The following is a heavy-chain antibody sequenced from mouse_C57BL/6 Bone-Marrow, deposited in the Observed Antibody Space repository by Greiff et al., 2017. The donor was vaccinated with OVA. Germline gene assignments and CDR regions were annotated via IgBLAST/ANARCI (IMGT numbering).Heavy chain of an antibody. D-gene: IGHD1-1*01. Sequence: EVQLVESGPGMVKPSQSLSLTCTVTGYSITSGYVWHWIRPVPGNKLEWMGYISYSGSTNYNPSLKSRISITNDTSKNHFILKLNSVTTEDTATYAYACELRCDYFDFWGRGTTLTVSA. J-gene: IGHJ2*01. CDR1: GYSITSGYV. CDR2: ISYSGST. CDR3: ACELRCDYFDF. V-gene: IGHV3-1*01.